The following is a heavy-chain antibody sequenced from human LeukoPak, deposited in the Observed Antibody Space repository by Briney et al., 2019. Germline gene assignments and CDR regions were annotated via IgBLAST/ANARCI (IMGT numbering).Heavy chain of an antibody. D-gene: IGHD1-26*01. V-gene: IGHV1-69*05. CDR2: IIPIFGTT. CDR3: AREDKWELLPGNFDY. CDR1: GGTFSIYA. J-gene: IGHJ4*02. Sequence: SVKVSFKASGGTFSIYAISWVRQAPGQGHEWMGRIIPIFGTTNYAQKFQGRVTITTDESTSKAYMELSSLRSEDTAGYYCAREDKWELLPGNFDYWGRGTLVTVSS.